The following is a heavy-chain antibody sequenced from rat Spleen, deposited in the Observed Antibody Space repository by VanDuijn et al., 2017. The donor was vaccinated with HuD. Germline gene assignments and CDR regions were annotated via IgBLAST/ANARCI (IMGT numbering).Heavy chain of an antibody. D-gene: IGHD1-7*01. J-gene: IGHJ2*01. Sequence: EVQLVESGGGLVQPGRSLKLSCAASGFTFDDYHMAWVRQAPTKGLEWVTSINYDGSNTYYRDSVKGRFTLSRDNTKSTLYLQMDSLRSEDTATYYCATEAYYGSPYYFDYWGQGVMVTVSS. V-gene: IGHV5-20*01. CDR1: GFTFDDYH. CDR2: INYDGSNT. CDR3: ATEAYYGSPYYFDY.